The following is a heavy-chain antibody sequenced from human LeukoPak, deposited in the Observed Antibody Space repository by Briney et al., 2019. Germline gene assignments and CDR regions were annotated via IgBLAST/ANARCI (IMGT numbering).Heavy chain of an antibody. CDR1: GYSFSSGYY. CDR3: ARVGDILSLYYFDY. V-gene: IGHV4-38-2*02. CDR2: IYHSGST. D-gene: IGHD3-9*01. J-gene: IGHJ4*02. Sequence: PSETLSLTCTVSGYSFSSGYYWGWIRQPPGKGLEWIGSIYHSGSTYYNPSLKSRVTISVDTSKNQFSLKLSSVTAADTAVYYCARVGDILSLYYFDYWGQGTLVTVSS.